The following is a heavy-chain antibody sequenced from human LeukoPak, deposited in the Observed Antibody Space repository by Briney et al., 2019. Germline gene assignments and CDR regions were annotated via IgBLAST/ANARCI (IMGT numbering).Heavy chain of an antibody. CDR1: GFTFSSYA. D-gene: IGHD3-22*01. V-gene: IGHV3-30-3*01. CDR2: ISYDGSNK. CDR3: ARAPRYYYDSSPPGQNP. Sequence: GGSLRLSCAASGFTFSSYAMHWVRQAPGKGLEWVAVISYDGSNKYYADSVKGRFTISRDNSKNTLYLQMNSLRAEDTAVYYCARAPRYYYDSSPPGQNPWGQGTLVTVSS. J-gene: IGHJ5*02.